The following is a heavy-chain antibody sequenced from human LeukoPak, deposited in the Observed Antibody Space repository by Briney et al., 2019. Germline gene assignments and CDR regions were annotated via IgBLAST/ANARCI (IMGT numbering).Heavy chain of an antibody. D-gene: IGHD3-22*01. Sequence: GGSLRLSCAASGFTFSSYWMNWARQAPGKGLEWVASINHNGNVNYYVDSVKGRFTISRDNAKNSLYLQMSNLRAEDTAVYFCARVRGYYDSSGYYYFDYWGQGTLVTVSS. V-gene: IGHV3-7*03. J-gene: IGHJ4*02. CDR3: ARVRGYYDSSGYYYFDY. CDR2: INHNGNVN. CDR1: GFTFSSYW.